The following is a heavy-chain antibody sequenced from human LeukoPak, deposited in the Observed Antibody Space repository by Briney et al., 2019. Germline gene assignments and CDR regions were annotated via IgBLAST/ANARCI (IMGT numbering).Heavy chain of an antibody. Sequence: GGSLRLSCAASGFTFSSYSMNLVRQAPGKGLEWVSSISSSSSYIYYADSVKGRFTISRDNAKNSLYLQMNSLRAEDTAVYYCARADIVVVPAATHYYYYGMDVWGKGTTVTVSS. CDR1: GFTFSSYS. D-gene: IGHD2-2*01. V-gene: IGHV3-21*01. J-gene: IGHJ6*04. CDR3: ARADIVVVPAATHYYYYGMDV. CDR2: ISSSSSYI.